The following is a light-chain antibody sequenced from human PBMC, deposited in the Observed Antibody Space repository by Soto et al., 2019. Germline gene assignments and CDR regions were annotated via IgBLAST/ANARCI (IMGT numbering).Light chain of an antibody. CDR2: EVS. Sequence: QSALTQPASVSGSPGQSIAISCTGTSSDVGAYDFVSWYQQHPDKAPKLMIYEVSNRPSGVSDRFSGSKSVNTATLTISGLQAEDEADYYCSSYTTRITRVFGTGTKLTVL. CDR1: SSDVGAYDF. J-gene: IGLJ1*01. CDR3: SSYTTRITRV. V-gene: IGLV2-14*03.